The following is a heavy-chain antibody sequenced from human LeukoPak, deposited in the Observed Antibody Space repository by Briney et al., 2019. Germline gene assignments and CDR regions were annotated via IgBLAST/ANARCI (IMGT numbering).Heavy chain of an antibody. V-gene: IGHV4-4*07. Sequence: SETLSLTCTVSGGFISSYYWSWIRQPAGKGLEWIGRVYTSGSTNYNPSPKSRVTMSVDTSKNQFSLKLSSVTAADTAVYYCAREGGMVRGVDYWGQGTLVTVSS. J-gene: IGHJ4*02. CDR2: VYTSGST. CDR1: GGFISSYY. CDR3: AREGGMVRGVDY. D-gene: IGHD3-10*01.